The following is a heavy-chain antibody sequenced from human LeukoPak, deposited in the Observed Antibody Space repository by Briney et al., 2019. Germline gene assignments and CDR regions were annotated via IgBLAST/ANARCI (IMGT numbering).Heavy chain of an antibody. J-gene: IGHJ5*02. Sequence: GASEKVSCKASGYTFTGYYMHWVRQAPGQGLEWMGWINPNSGGTNYAQKFQGWVTMTRDTSISTAYMELSRLRSDDTAVYYCARGGDYDILTGYSPHNWFDPWGQGTLVTVSS. CDR3: ARGGDYDILTGYSPHNWFDP. CDR2: INPNSGGT. CDR1: GYTFTGYY. V-gene: IGHV1-2*04. D-gene: IGHD3-9*01.